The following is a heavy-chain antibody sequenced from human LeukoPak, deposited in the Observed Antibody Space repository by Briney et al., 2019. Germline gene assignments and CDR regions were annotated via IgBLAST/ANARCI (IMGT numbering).Heavy chain of an antibody. CDR1: GFTFSSYW. J-gene: IGHJ4*02. CDR2: IKQDGSEK. Sequence: GGSLRLSCAASGFTFSSYWMSWVRQAPGKGLEWVANIKQDGSEKYYVDSVKGRFTISRDNSKNTLYLEMNSLRAEDTALYYCAKDEYSGYGSFDYWGQGILVTVSS. V-gene: IGHV3-7*03. CDR3: AKDEYSGYGSFDY. D-gene: IGHD5-12*01.